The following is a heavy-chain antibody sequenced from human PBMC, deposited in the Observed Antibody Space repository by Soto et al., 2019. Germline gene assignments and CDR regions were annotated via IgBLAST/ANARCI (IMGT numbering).Heavy chain of an antibody. V-gene: IGHV4-4*02. CDR2: TYHSGTT. CDR1: GDSINNSHW. CDR3: AREVNSSPARGPNWFDP. J-gene: IGHJ5*02. D-gene: IGHD6-13*01. Sequence: QVQLQESGPGLVQPSGTLSLTCAVSGDSINNSHWWSWVRQTPGKGLEWIGETYHSGTTNYNPSLNTQVTISIDKSKTQFSLKMNSVTAADTAVYYCAREVNSSPARGPNWFDPWGQGTLVTVSS.